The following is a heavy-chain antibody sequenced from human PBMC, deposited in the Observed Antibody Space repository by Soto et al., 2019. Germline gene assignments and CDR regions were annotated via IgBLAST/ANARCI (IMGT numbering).Heavy chain of an antibody. CDR2: INHSGST. CDR3: ARAPHNYYGSGRYFDY. Sequence: ETLSLTCAVYGGSFSGYYWSWIRQPPGKGLEWIGEINHSGSTNYNPSLKSRVTISVDTSKNQFSLKLSSVTAADTAVYNCARAPHNYYGSGRYFDYWGQGTLVTVSS. J-gene: IGHJ4*02. D-gene: IGHD3-10*01. CDR1: GGSFSGYY. V-gene: IGHV4-34*01.